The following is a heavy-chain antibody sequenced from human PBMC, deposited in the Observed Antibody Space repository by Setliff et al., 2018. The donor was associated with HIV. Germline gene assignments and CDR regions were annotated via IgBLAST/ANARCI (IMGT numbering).Heavy chain of an antibody. J-gene: IGHJ6*02. D-gene: IGHD6-19*01. CDR1: GGSINSTSYY. CDR3: ARRPAGAVAGGYGMDV. V-gene: IGHV4-61*01. CDR2: IYYSGST. Sequence: PSETLSLTCTVSGGSINSTSYYWSWIRQPPGEGLEWIGYIYYSGSTNYNPSLKSRVTISVDTSKNQFSLKLSSVIAADTAVYYCARRPAGAVAGGYGMDVWGQGTTVTVSS.